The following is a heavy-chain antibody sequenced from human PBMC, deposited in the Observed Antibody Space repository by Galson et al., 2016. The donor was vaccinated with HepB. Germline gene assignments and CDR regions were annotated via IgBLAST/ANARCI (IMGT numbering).Heavy chain of an antibody. CDR1: GYTFTAYY. J-gene: IGHJ4*02. D-gene: IGHD3-16*01. V-gene: IGHV1-2*05. CDR2: INPNNGDT. CDR3: ARGGPGVYDYPDY. Sequence: SVKVSCKASGYTFTAYYIHWVRQAPGQGLEWMGRINPNNGDTNYAQKFQGRVSMTGDTSIRTAYMELSRLRFDDTVVYYCARGGPGVYDYPDYWGQGTLVTVSS.